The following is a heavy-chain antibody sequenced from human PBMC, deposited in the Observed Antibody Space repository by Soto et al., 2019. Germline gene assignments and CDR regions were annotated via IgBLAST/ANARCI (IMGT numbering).Heavy chain of an antibody. Sequence: SETLSLTCAVYGGSFSGYYWSWIRQPPGKGLEWIGEINHSGSTNYNPSLKSRVTISVDTSKNQFSLKLSSVTAADTAVYYCARGLSRNYYYYYMDVWGKGTTVTVSS. CDR3: ARGLSRNYYYYYMDV. CDR1: GGSFSGYY. V-gene: IGHV4-34*01. CDR2: INHSGST. D-gene: IGHD3-16*02. J-gene: IGHJ6*03.